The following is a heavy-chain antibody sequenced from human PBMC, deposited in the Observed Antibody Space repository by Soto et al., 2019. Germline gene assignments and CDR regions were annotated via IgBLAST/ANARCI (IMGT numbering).Heavy chain of an antibody. J-gene: IGHJ6*02. D-gene: IGHD2-15*01. CDR3: ARGWTPYYYYYGMDV. CDR1: GYTFTGYA. CDR2: INAGNGNT. V-gene: IGHV1-3*01. Sequence: ASVKVSCKASGYTFTGYAMHWVRQAPGQRLEWMGWINAGNGNTKYSQKFQGRVTITRDTSASTAYMELSSLRSEDTAVYYCARGWTPYYYYYGMDVWGQGTTVTVSS.